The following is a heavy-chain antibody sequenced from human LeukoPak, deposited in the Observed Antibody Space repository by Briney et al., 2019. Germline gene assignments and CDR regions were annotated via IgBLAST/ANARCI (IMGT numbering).Heavy chain of an antibody. D-gene: IGHD2-21*02. CDR1: GGSISNYY. CDR3: ARAPPPTYCGGDCYSSYFDY. CDR2: IYNSGKT. Sequence: SETLSLTCTVSGGSISNYYWNWIRQPPGKGLEWIGYIYNSGKTNSNPSLKGRLTMSVDTSKNQFSLKLCSVTTADTAVYYCARAPPPTYCGGDCYSSYFDYWGQGTLFTVSS. J-gene: IGHJ4*02. V-gene: IGHV4-59*01.